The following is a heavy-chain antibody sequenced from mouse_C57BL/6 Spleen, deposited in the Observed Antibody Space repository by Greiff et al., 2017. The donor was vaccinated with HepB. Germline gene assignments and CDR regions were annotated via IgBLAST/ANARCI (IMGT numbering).Heavy chain of an antibody. CDR3: GYGKAYFDY. CDR1: GYSFTGYY. CDR2: INPSTGGT. D-gene: IGHD2-1*01. Sequence: VQLQQSGPELVKPGASVKISYKASGYSFTGYYMNWVKQSPEKSLEWIGEINPSTGGTTYNQKFKAKATLTVDKSSSTAYMQLKSLTSEDSAVYYCGYGKAYFDYWGQGTTLTVSS. V-gene: IGHV1-42*01. J-gene: IGHJ2*01.